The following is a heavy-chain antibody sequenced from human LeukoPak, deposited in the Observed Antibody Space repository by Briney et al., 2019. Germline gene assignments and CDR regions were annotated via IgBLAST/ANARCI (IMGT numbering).Heavy chain of an antibody. Sequence: SETLSHTCAVSGGSFTGHYWSWIRQPPGKALEWIGYVYSSGTTTYNPSLESRVTISLDTSGKQVSLILTSVTAADTAVYFCARDRPSLYYHDGRGYYGNWYFDFWGRGTLVTVSS. J-gene: IGHJ2*01. CDR2: VYSSGTT. CDR3: ARDRPSLYYHDGRGYYGNWYFDF. CDR1: GGSFTGHY. D-gene: IGHD3-22*01. V-gene: IGHV4-59*11.